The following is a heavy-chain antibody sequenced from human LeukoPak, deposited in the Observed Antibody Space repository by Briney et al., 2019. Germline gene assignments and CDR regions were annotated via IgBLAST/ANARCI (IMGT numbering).Heavy chain of an antibody. J-gene: IGHJ4*02. D-gene: IGHD1-26*01. Sequence: VASVKVSCKASGGTFSSYAISWVRQAPGQGLEWMGRIIPILGIANYAQKFQGRVTITADKSTSTAYMELNSLRSEDTAVYYCNMYSGSYYNDYWGQGTLVTVSS. CDR3: NMYSGSYYNDY. CDR2: IIPILGIA. CDR1: GGTFSSYA. V-gene: IGHV1-69*04.